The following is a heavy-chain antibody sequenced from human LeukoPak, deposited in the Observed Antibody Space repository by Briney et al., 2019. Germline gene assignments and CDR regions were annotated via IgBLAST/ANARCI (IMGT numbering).Heavy chain of an antibody. CDR1: GFTFSSYA. V-gene: IGHV3-23*01. J-gene: IGHJ4*02. CDR3: AKDLDSSGYYLGENFDY. CDR2: ISASGGRT. Sequence: GGSLRLSCAASGFTFSSYAMNWVRQAPGKGLEWVAIISASGGRTYYADSVKVRFTISRDNYKNTLYLQMNSLRAEDKALYYCAKDLDSSGYYLGENFDYWGQGTLVTVSS. D-gene: IGHD3-22*01.